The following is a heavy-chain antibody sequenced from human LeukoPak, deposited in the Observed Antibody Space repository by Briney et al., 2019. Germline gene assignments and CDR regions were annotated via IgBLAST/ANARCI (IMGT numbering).Heavy chain of an antibody. CDR3: ASYGENDY. J-gene: IGHJ4*02. D-gene: IGHD4-17*01. Sequence: KGLEWIGYIYYSGTTHYNPSLKRRVTISVDTSKSQFSLKLSSVTAADTAVYYCASYGENDYWGQGTLVTVSS. CDR2: IYYSGTT. V-gene: IGHV4-59*08.